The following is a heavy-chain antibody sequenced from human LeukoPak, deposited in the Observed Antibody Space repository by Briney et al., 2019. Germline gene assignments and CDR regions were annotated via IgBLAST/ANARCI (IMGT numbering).Heavy chain of an antibody. D-gene: IGHD1-26*01. CDR2: INPSGGSR. Sequence: ASVKVSCKASGYTFTSYYMHWVRQAPGQGLEWMGIINPSGGSRSYAQKFQGRVTMTRDTSTSTVYMELSSLRPEDTAVYYCARGSIVGAKTLGFGAFDIWGQGTMVTVSS. CDR1: GYTFTSYY. V-gene: IGHV1-46*01. J-gene: IGHJ3*02. CDR3: ARGSIVGAKTLGFGAFDI.